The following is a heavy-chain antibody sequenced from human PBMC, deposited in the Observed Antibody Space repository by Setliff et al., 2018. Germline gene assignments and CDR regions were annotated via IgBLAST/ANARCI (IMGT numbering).Heavy chain of an antibody. V-gene: IGHV1-69*06. CDR2: IIPIFGTA. Sequence: GASVKVSCKASGGTFSSYDISWVRQAPGQGLEWMGRIIPIFGTANYAQKFQGRVTITADKSTSTAYMELSRLRSEDTAVYYCATNSYSGGFFAFDIWGQGTMVTVS. J-gene: IGHJ3*02. CDR1: GGTFSSYD. CDR3: ATNSYSGGFFAFDI. D-gene: IGHD1-26*01.